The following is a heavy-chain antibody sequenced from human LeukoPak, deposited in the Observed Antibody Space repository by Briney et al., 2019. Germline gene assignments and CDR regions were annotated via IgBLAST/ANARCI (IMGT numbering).Heavy chain of an antibody. D-gene: IGHD3-10*01. CDR1: GGSISSYY. CDR3: ARVRVRGVSDF. Sequence: SETLSLTCTVSGGSISSYYWSWIRQPPGKGLEWIGYIYYSGSTNYNPSLKSRVTISVDTSKNQFSLKLSSVTAADTAVYYCARVRVRGVSDFWGQGTLVTVSS. V-gene: IGHV4-59*12. CDR2: IYYSGST. J-gene: IGHJ4*02.